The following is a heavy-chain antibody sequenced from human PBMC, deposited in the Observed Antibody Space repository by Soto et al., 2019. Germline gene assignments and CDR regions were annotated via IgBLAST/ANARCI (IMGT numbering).Heavy chain of an antibody. J-gene: IGHJ6*02. CDR1: GFTFSIYT. D-gene: IGHD2-2*01. CDR3: ARGHIVVLPAASRDYYYGLDV. CDR2: ISPSSDYI. V-gene: IGHV3-21*01. Sequence: EVQLVESGGGLVKPGGSLRLSCAASGFTFSIYTMNWVRQAPGKGLEWVSSISPSSDYIYYADSLKGRFTISRDNTKNSLYLQMNSLGVEDTAVYYCARGHIVVLPAASRDYYYGLDVWGQGTTVTVSS.